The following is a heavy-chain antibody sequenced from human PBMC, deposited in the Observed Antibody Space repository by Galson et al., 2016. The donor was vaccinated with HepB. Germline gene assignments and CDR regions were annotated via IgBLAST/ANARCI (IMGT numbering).Heavy chain of an antibody. CDR3: ARGRVYYYFEY. V-gene: IGHV1-46*01. CDR1: GYTFTSYY. J-gene: IGHJ4*02. Sequence: SVKVSCKASGYTFTSYYMHWVRQVPGQGLEWMGIINPTGGGTSYAQKFQGRVTMTRDTSTSTVYMELSSLRSEDTAVYYCARGRVYYYFEYWGLGTLVTVSS. D-gene: IGHD3-10*01. CDR2: INPTGGGT.